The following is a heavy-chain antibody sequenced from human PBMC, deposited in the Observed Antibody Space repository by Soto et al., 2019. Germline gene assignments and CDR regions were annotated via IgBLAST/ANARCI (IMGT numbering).Heavy chain of an antibody. Sequence: SVKVSCKASGFTFTSSAMQWVRQARGQRLEWIGWIVVGSGNTNYAQKFQERVTTTRDMSTSTAYMELSSLRSEDTAVYYCAADRYCSSTSCYVFDYWGQGTLVTVSS. CDR2: IVVGSGNT. D-gene: IGHD2-2*01. CDR1: GFTFTSSA. V-gene: IGHV1-58*02. CDR3: AADRYCSSTSCYVFDY. J-gene: IGHJ4*02.